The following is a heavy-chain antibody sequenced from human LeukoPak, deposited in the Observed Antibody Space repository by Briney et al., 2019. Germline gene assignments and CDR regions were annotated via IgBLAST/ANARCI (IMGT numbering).Heavy chain of an antibody. CDR2: INPNSGGT. CDR3: ARGPGYCSSTTCYGTWFDP. CDR1: GYTFTGYY. J-gene: IGHJ5*02. D-gene: IGHD2-2*01. V-gene: IGHV1-2*02. Sequence: GASVKVSCKASGYTFTGYYMHWVRQAPGQGLEWMGWINPNSGGTNYAQKFQGRVTMTRDTSISTAYMELSRLRSDDTAVYYCARGPGYCSSTTCYGTWFDPWGQGTLVTVSS.